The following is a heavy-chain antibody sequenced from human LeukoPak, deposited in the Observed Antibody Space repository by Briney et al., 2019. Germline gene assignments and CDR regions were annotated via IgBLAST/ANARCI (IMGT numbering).Heavy chain of an antibody. CDR3: VGYGSFGDY. Sequence: GGSLRLSCAASGFTFSSYAMSWVRQAPGKGLEWVSAISGSGGSTYYADSVKGRFTISRDNAKNSLYLQMNSLRAEDTAVYYCVGYGSFGDYWGQGTLVTVSS. J-gene: IGHJ4*02. V-gene: IGHV3-23*01. CDR2: ISGSGGST. D-gene: IGHD3-10*01. CDR1: GFTFSSYA.